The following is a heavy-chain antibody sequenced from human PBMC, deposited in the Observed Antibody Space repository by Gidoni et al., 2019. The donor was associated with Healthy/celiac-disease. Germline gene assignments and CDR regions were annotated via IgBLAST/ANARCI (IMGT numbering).Heavy chain of an antibody. V-gene: IGHV1-2*02. Sequence: QVQLVQSGAEVKKPGASVKVCCKASGYPFPGYCPHWVRQAPGQGLEWMGWINPNSGGTDYAQKFQGRVTMTRDTSISTAYMELSRLRSDDTAVYYCARVTRNYYDSSGYDRAFDIWGQGTMVTVSS. CDR2: INPNSGGT. J-gene: IGHJ3*02. CDR3: ARVTRNYYDSSGYDRAFDI. D-gene: IGHD3-22*01. CDR1: GYPFPGYC.